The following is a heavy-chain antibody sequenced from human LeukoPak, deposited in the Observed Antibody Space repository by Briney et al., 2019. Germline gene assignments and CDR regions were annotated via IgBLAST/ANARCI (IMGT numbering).Heavy chain of an antibody. CDR3: ARERRYGMDV. CDR1: GFTFSSYA. V-gene: IGHV3-20*01. Sequence: GGSLRLSCAASGFTFSSYAMSWVRQAPGKGLEWVSGINWNGGSTGYADSVKGRFTISRDNAKNSLYLQMNSLRAEDTALYHCARERRYGMDVWGQGTTVTVSS. CDR2: INWNGGST. J-gene: IGHJ6*02.